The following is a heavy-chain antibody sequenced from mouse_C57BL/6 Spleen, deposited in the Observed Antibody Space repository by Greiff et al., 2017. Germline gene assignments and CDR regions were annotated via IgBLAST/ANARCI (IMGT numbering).Heavy chain of an antibody. CDR1: GYSFTSYY. Sequence: VKLQESGPELVKPGASVKISCKASGYSFTSYYIHWVKQRPGQGLEWIGWIYPGSGNTKYNEKFKGKATLTADTSSSTAYMQLSSLTSEDSAVYYCARGLWSNYYAMDYWGQGTSVTVSS. V-gene: IGHV1-66*01. CDR3: ARGLWSNYYAMDY. CDR2: IYPGSGNT. J-gene: IGHJ4*01. D-gene: IGHD1-1*02.